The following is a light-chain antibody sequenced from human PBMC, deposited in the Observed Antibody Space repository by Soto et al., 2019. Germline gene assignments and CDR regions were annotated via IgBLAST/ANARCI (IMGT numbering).Light chain of an antibody. CDR1: SSDVGGYNY. V-gene: IGLV2-8*01. CDR3: SSYAGSNV. CDR2: EVS. Sequence: QSALTQPPSASGSPGQSVTISCTGTSSDVGGYNYVSWYQQHPGKAPKLMIYEVSKRPSGVPDRFSGSKSGNTASLTVSGLQAEDEADYYCSSYAGSNVFGTGTQLTVL. J-gene: IGLJ1*01.